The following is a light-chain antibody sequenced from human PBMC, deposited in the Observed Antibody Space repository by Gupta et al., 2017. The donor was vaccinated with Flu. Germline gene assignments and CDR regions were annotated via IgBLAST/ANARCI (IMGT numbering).Light chain of an antibody. Sequence: QSVLTQSPSVSGAPGQRVTISCTGSYSNIGAPYDVHWYQQLPGAAPKLLIFANTNRPSGVPERFSGYKSGTSAYLAITGLQAEDEADYYCQYYDSSLSAWVFGGGIHLTVL. V-gene: IGLV1-40*01. CDR1: YSNIGAPYD. CDR3: QYYDSSLSAWV. J-gene: IGLJ3*02. CDR2: ANT.